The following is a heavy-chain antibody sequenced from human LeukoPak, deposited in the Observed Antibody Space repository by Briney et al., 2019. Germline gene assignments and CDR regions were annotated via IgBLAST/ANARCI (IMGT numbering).Heavy chain of an antibody. CDR2: IYPDDSDT. V-gene: IGHV5-51*01. CDR3: ARHRGVTDDAFDI. CDR1: GYSFTSYW. J-gene: IGHJ3*02. D-gene: IGHD2-21*02. Sequence: AASLQTSFKGSGYSFTSYWICWGRRMPAKGVEGRGIIYPDDSDTRYSPSLQGQVTISDDKSINPASLQWSTLNASDTAMYYCARHRGVTDDAFDIWGQGTMVTVSS.